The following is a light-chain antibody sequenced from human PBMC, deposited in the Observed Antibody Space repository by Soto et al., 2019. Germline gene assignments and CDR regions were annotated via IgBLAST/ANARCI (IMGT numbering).Light chain of an antibody. CDR2: GAS. Sequence: EILMTQSPATLSVSPGERATLSCRASQSVSSNLAWYQQKPGQAPRLLIYGASTRATGFPARFSGSGSGTEFTLTISGLQSEDFAVYYCQQYNNWPTPFGQGTKLEIK. CDR3: QQYNNWPTP. CDR1: QSVSSN. V-gene: IGKV3-15*01. J-gene: IGKJ2*01.